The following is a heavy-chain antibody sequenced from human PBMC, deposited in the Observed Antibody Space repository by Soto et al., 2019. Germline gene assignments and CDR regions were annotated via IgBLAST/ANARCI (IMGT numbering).Heavy chain of an antibody. J-gene: IGHJ3*01. D-gene: IGHD3-10*01. Sequence: QLQLQESGPGLLTPSETLSLTCTVSGASINSLNYYWGWIRQPPGTGLEWIGSVFYTGSTYFNPSLKSRIPISVDMSQNHFSLQLTSVTAADTAVYYCARRPRGYGSGSHHAFRGWGQGTMVTVSS. CDR3: ARRPRGYGSGSHHAFRG. CDR1: GASINSLNYY. CDR2: VFYTGST. V-gene: IGHV4-39*02.